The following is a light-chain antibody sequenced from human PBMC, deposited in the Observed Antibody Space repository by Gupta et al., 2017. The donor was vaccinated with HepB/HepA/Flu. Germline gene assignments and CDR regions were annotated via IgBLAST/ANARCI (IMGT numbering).Light chain of an antibody. CDR1: QGIGHN. CDR3: QQYNGWPLT. V-gene: IGKV3-15*01. J-gene: IGKJ4*01. Sequence: EIVMTHSPLTLSVSPGERVTLSCRASQGIGHNLYWYQQKPGQAPRLLIYGASTRDTGFPVRFSGSGSGTDFTLTISSLQSEDIAVYYCQQYNGWPLTFGGGTKVEIK. CDR2: GAS.